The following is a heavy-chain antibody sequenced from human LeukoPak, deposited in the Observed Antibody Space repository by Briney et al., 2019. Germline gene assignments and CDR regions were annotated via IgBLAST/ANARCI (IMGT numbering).Heavy chain of an antibody. J-gene: IGHJ6*02. Sequence: SETLSLTCTVSGGSISSYYWSWIRQPPGKGLEWIGYIYYSGSTNYNPSLKSRVTISVDTSKDQFSLKLSSVTAADTAVYYCARDRLTYYYDSSGYGMDVWGQGTTVAVSS. CDR2: IYYSGST. CDR1: GGSISSYY. D-gene: IGHD3-22*01. CDR3: ARDRLTYYYDSSGYGMDV. V-gene: IGHV4-59*01.